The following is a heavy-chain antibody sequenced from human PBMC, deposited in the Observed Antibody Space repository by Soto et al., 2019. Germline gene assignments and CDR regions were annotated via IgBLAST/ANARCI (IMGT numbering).Heavy chain of an antibody. D-gene: IGHD3-3*01. CDR1: GFSLSDYA. CDR2: ISSDSRTI. CDR3: ARIKLVEWFFINVDVYDMDV. J-gene: IGHJ6*02. Sequence: GGSLRLSCVASGFSLSDYAVNWVRQAPGKGLEWVSFISSDSRTIHYADSVEGRFIVSRDNARNSVSLQMDSLRDEDAAVYYCARIKLVEWFFINVDVYDMDVWGPGTPVTVSS. V-gene: IGHV3-48*02.